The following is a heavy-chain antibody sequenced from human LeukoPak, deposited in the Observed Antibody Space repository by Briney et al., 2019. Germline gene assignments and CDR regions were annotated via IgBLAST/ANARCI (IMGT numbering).Heavy chain of an antibody. CDR1: GGTFSSYA. Sequence: SVKVSCKASGGTFSSYAISWVRQAPGQGLEWMGGIIPIFGTADYAQKLQGRVTITADESTSTAYMELSSLRSEDTAVYYCARSLIAAAVDYFDYWGQGTLVTVSS. V-gene: IGHV1-69*13. J-gene: IGHJ4*02. CDR3: ARSLIAAAVDYFDY. D-gene: IGHD6-13*01. CDR2: IIPIFGTA.